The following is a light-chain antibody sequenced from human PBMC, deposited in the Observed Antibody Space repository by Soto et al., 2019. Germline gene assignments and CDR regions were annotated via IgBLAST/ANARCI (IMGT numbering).Light chain of an antibody. CDR1: NIGSKS. Sequence: SYELTQPPSVSVAPGKTARITCGGNNIGSKSVHWYQQKPGQAPVLVIYYDSDRPSGIPERFSGSKSGNTGSLTISGLQAEDEAEYYCCSYAGSYTPVVFGGGTKLTVL. J-gene: IGLJ2*01. V-gene: IGLV3-21*01. CDR3: CSYAGSYTPVV. CDR2: YDS.